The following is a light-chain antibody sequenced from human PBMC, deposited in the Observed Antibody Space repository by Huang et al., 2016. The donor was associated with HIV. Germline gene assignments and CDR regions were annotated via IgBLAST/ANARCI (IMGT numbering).Light chain of an antibody. J-gene: IGKJ1*01. V-gene: IGKV1-NL1*01. CDR2: STS. Sequence: DIQMTQSPSSLSAFVGDTVTITCRASQGFAWYQQKPGKAPKLLLYSTSRLESGVPSRFRGGGSGTEYTLTINSLQPVDFATYYCQQYYTSPTFGQGSKVEIK. CDR3: QQYYTSPT. CDR1: QGF.